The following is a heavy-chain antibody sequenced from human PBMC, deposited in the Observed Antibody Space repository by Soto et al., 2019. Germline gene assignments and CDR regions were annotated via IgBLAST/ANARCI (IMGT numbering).Heavy chain of an antibody. Sequence: ASVKVSCKASGSTFTIHGTNWVRQATGERNEWMGWMNPNSGNTGYAQKFQGRVTMTRNTSISTAYMELSSLRSEDTAVYYCARGLFLLYDHYYDYIDCWGQGTTVTVS. CDR3: ARGLFLLYDHYYDYIDC. V-gene: IGHV1-8*01. D-gene: IGHD3-3*01. CDR2: MNPNSGNT. CDR1: GSTFTIHG. J-gene: IGHJ6*03.